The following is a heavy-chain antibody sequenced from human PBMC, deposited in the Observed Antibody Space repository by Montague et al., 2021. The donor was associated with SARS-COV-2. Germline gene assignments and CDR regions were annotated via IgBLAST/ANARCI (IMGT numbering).Heavy chain of an antibody. Sequence: SETLSLTCTVSGGSISSSSYYWGWIRQPPGKGLEWIGSIHYSGSKYYNPSIKSRVTISVDTSKNQFSLKLNSVTAADTSVYYCAREKVYCSSTSCYESEFDPWGQGTLVTVSS. CDR3: AREKVYCSSTSCYESEFDP. J-gene: IGHJ5*02. CDR1: GGSISSSSYY. CDR2: IHYSGSK. D-gene: IGHD2-2*01. V-gene: IGHV4-39*07.